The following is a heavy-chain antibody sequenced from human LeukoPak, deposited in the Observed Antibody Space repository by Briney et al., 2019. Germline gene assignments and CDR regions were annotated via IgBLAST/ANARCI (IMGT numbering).Heavy chain of an antibody. Sequence: GGSLRLSCAASGFTFSSYDLSWVRQAPGKGLECVSAIRRGVGSTYYADSVKGRFTISRDNSKNTLYLQMNSLRAEDTAMYYCARQNDFWRGYYDYWGQGILVSVSS. V-gene: IGHV3-23*01. CDR2: IRRGVGST. CDR1: GFTFSSYD. D-gene: IGHD3-3*01. CDR3: ARQNDFWRGYYDY. J-gene: IGHJ4*02.